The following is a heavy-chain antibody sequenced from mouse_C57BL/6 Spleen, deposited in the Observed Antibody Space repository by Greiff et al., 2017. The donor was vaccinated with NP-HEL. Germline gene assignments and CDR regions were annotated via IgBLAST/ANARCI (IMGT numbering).Heavy chain of an antibody. CDR1: GYSFTDYN. CDR2: INPNDGTN. V-gene: IGHV1-39*01. D-gene: IGHD1-1*01. Sequence: VQLQQSGPELVKPGASVKISCKASGYSFTDYNMNWVKQSNGKSLEWIGVINPNDGTNSYNQKFKGKATLTVDQDSSTAYMKLNSLPSAHSAVYSCANEGPYGSTPDYWGQGTTLTVSS. J-gene: IGHJ2*01. CDR3: ANEGPYGSTPDY.